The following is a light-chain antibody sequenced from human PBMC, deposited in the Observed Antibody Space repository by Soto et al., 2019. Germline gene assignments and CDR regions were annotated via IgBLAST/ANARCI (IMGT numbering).Light chain of an antibody. CDR3: QHYGHALWA. CDR1: QSVTSDY. J-gene: IGKJ4*02. Sequence: EVVVTQSPGTLSLSPGERATLFCRASQSVTSDYLAWYQQKPGQSPRLLMSGASRRATGVPDRFSGSGSGTDFTLTISRLEPEDFGVYYCQHYGHALWAFGEWIKVEIK. CDR2: GAS. V-gene: IGKV3-20*01.